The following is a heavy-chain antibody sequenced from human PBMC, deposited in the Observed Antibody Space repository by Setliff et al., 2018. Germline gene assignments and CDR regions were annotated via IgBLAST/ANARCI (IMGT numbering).Heavy chain of an antibody. J-gene: IGHJ6*03. CDR2: TIPVFGTT. V-gene: IGHV1-69*05. CDR1: GGTFSSYG. CDR3: AREGVHTWSSTDYHYYMDV. D-gene: IGHD2-21*01. Sequence: SVKVSCKASGGTFSSYGISWVRQAPGQGLEWMGGTIPVFGTTDYAQKFQGRVTIMTDEYTSTAYMDLSSLTSEDTAVYYCAREGVHTWSSTDYHYYMDVWGRGTTVTVSS.